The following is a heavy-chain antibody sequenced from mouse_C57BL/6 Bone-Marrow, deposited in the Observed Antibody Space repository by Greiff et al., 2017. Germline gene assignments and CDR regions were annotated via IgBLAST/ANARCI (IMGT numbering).Heavy chain of an antibody. V-gene: IGHV5-17*01. CDR3: ARKARQLCLAY. J-gene: IGHJ3*01. CDR2: ISSGSSTI. CDR1: GFTFSDYG. D-gene: IGHD3-2*01. Sequence: EVPGVGSWGGLVKPGGSPKLSRAASGFTFSDYGMPLVRSAPEKGLEWVAYISSGSSTIYYADTVKGRFTISRDNAKNTLFLQMTSLRSEDTAMYYCARKARQLCLAYWGQGTLVTVSA.